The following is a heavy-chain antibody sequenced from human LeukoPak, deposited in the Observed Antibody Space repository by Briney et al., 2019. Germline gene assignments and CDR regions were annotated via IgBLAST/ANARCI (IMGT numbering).Heavy chain of an antibody. CDR1: GFTFSSYS. Sequence: PGGSLRLSCAASGFTFSSYSMNWVRQAPGKGLEWVSYISSSSSTIYYADSVKGRFTISRDNAKNSLYLQMNSLRAEDTAVHYCARVAEGSCSESPFDYWGQGTLVTVSS. J-gene: IGHJ4*02. CDR3: ARVAEGSCSESPFDY. CDR2: ISSSSSTI. V-gene: IGHV3-48*01. D-gene: IGHD1-26*01.